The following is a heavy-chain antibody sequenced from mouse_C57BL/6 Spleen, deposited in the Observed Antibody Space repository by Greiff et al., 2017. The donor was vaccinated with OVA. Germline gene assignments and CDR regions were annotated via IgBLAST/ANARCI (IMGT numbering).Heavy chain of an antibody. CDR2: IDPSDSYT. D-gene: IGHD2-3*01. V-gene: IGHV1-69*01. CDR3: ASRGDGYYGYFDV. CDR1: GYTFTSYW. Sequence: QVQLQQSGAELVMPGASVKLSCKASGYTFTSYWMHWVKQRPGQGLEWIGEIDPSDSYTNYNQKFKGKATLTVDKSSSTAYMQLSSLTSEDSAVDYRASRGDGYYGYFDVWGTGTTVTVSS. J-gene: IGHJ1*03.